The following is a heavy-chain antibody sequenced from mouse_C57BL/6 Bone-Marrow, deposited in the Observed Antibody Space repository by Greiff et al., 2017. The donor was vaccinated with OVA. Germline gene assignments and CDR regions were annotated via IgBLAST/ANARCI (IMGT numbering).Heavy chain of an antibody. V-gene: IGHV1-20*01. CDR3: ARALFFITTVVAPFAY. Sequence: EVKLVESGPELVKPGDSVKISCTASGFSFTGYSMNWVMQSHGKSLEWIGRINPYNGDTFYNQKLKGKATLTVDKSSSTAHMELRSLTSEDSAVYYCARALFFITTVVAPFAYWGQGTLVTVSA. CDR2: INPYNGDT. J-gene: IGHJ3*01. D-gene: IGHD1-1*01. CDR1: GFSFTGYS.